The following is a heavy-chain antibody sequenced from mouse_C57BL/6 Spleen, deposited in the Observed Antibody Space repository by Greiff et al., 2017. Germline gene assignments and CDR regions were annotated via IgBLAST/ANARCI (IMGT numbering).Heavy chain of an antibody. CDR2: INPNNGGT. Sequence: DVQLQESGPELVKPGASVKIPCKASGYTFTDYNMDWVKQSHGKSLEWIGDINPNNGGTIYNQKFKGKATLTVDKSSSTAYMELRSLTSEDTAVYYCARKAPLPHWYFDVWGTGTTVTVSS. CDR1: GYTFTDYN. J-gene: IGHJ1*03. V-gene: IGHV1-18*01. CDR3: ARKAPLPHWYFDV.